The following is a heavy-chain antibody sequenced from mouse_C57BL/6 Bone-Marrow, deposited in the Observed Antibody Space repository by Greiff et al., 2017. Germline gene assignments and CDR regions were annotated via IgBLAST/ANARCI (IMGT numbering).Heavy chain of an antibody. CDR2: INYDGSST. CDR3: AREGDYYGSDWYFDV. Sequence: EVKLMESEVGLVQPGSSMKLSCTASGFTFSDYYMAWVRQVPEKGLEWVANINYDGSSTYYLDSLKSRFIISRDNAKNILYLQMSSLKSEDTATYYCAREGDYYGSDWYFDVWGTGTTVTVSS. V-gene: IGHV5-16*01. D-gene: IGHD1-1*01. CDR1: GFTFSDYY. J-gene: IGHJ1*03.